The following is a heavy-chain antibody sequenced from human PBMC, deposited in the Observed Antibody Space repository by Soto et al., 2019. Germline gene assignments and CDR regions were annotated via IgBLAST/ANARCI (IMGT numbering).Heavy chain of an antibody. V-gene: IGHV3-53*01. CDR1: GFTVSSNY. Sequence: SLRLSCAASGFTVSSNYMSWVRQAPGKGLEWVSVIYSGGSTYYADSVKGRFTISRDNSKNTLYLQMNSLRAEDTAVYYCARGGVGYSAFYYYGMDVWGQGTTVTVSS. J-gene: IGHJ6*02. D-gene: IGHD2-15*01. CDR3: ARGGVGYSAFYYYGMDV. CDR2: IYSGGST.